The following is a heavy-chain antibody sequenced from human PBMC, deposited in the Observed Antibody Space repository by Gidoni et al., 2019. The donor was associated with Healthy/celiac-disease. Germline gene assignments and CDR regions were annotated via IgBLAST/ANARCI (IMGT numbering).Heavy chain of an antibody. V-gene: IGHV1-69*01. D-gene: IGHD2-2*01. CDR3: ARVADIVVVPAAMGRSDYYYGMDV. Sequence: QVQLVQSGAEVQKPGSSVKVSCKASGGTFSSYAISWVRQAPGQGLEWMGGIIPIFGTANYAQKFQGRVTITADESTSTAYMELSSLRSEDTAVYYCARVADIVVVPAAMGRSDYYYGMDVWGQGTTVTVSS. CDR1: GGTFSSYA. J-gene: IGHJ6*02. CDR2: IIPIFGTA.